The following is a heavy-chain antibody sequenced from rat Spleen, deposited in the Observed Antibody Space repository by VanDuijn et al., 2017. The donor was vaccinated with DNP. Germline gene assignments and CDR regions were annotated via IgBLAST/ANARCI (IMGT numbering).Heavy chain of an antibody. V-gene: IGHV5-20*01. CDR2: ISYDGGRT. J-gene: IGHJ4*01. CDR3: ARPDA. CDR1: GFTFSDYY. Sequence: EVQLVESGGGLVQPGRSLRLSCVASGFTFSDYYMAWVRQAPTKGLEWVAYISYDGGRTSYGDSVKGRFTVSRDNARSTLYLQMDRLRSEDTATYYCARPDAWGQGTSVTVSS.